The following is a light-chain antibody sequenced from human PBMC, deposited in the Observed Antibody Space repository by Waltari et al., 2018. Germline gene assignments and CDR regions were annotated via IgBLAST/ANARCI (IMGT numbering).Light chain of an antibody. V-gene: IGKV1-39*01. CDR3: QETYILPYS. Sequence: DIQMTQSPSSLSASVGDSVTITCRASQSISIYLNWYQQKPGKAPKPLISAVSSLQSGVPSRFSGSGSGTDFALTISSLQPEDFATYYCQETYILPYSFGQGTMPEIK. J-gene: IGKJ2*03. CDR1: QSISIY. CDR2: AVS.